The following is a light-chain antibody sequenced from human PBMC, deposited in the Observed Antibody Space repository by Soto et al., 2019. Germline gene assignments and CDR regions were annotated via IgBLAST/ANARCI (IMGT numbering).Light chain of an antibody. Sequence: EIVMTQSPATLSVSPGDRATLSCRASQSISNNLVWYQQKPGQVPRLLIYGASARATGIPARFSGSGSGTEFTLTISSLQSEDFAVYYCQQYSNWPRTFGQGTKVEIK. CDR2: GAS. CDR3: QQYSNWPRT. J-gene: IGKJ1*01. CDR1: QSISNN. V-gene: IGKV3-15*01.